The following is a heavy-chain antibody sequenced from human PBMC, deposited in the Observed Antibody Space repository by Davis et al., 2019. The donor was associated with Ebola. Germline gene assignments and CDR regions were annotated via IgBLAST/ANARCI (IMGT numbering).Heavy chain of an antibody. CDR2: ISSSSTTI. D-gene: IGHD3-10*01. CDR3: ARAGMVQGVITKWDGY. V-gene: IGHV3-48*02. CDR1: GFTFSRNS. J-gene: IGHJ4*02. Sequence: GESLKTPCVASGFTFSRNSMNWVRQAPGKGLEWVSYISSSSTTIYYADSVKGRFTISRDNAKNALYLQMNSLRDEDTAVYYCARAGMVQGVITKWDGYWGQGTLVTVSS.